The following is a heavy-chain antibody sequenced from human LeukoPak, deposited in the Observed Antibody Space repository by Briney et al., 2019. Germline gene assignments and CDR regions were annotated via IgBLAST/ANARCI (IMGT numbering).Heavy chain of an antibody. D-gene: IGHD1-26*01. CDR1: GGSFSGYY. J-gene: IGHJ4*02. V-gene: IGHV4-34*01. CDR2: INHSGST. CDR3: ARGRGVVGARGGYYFDY. Sequence: SETLSLTCAVYGGSFSGYYWSWIRQPPGKGLEWIGEINHSGSTNYNPSLKSRVIISVDTSKNQFSLKLSSVTAADTAVYYCARGRGVVGARGGYYFDYWGQGTLVTVSS.